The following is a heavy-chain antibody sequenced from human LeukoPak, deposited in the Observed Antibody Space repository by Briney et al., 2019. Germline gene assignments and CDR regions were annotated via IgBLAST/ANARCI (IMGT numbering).Heavy chain of an antibody. Sequence: PGGSLRLSCAASGFTFSSYAMSWVRQAPGKGLEWVSAISGSGGSTYYADSVKGRFTISRDNSKNTLYLQMNSLRVEDTAVYYCAKTPCGGDCYSYAFDIWGQGTMVTVSS. D-gene: IGHD2-21*02. CDR3: AKTPCGGDCYSYAFDI. V-gene: IGHV3-23*01. CDR2: ISGSGGST. CDR1: GFTFSSYA. J-gene: IGHJ3*02.